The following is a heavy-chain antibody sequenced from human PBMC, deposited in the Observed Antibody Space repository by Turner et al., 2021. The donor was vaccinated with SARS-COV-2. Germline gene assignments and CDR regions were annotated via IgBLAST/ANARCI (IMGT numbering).Heavy chain of an antibody. J-gene: IGHJ6*02. D-gene: IGHD5-18*01. V-gene: IGHV4-39*01. CDR2: IYYSGST. CDR1: GGSLSSSTYY. CDR3: ARLMDTAMDYYGMDV. Sequence: QLPLQVSGTALVTPAETLSHTRTLSGGSLSSSTYYWRWIRQPPGKGLEWIGNIYYSGSTYYNTSLKSRVTIFVDTSKNQYSLKLISVTAADTAVYYCARLMDTAMDYYGMDVWGQGTTVTVSS.